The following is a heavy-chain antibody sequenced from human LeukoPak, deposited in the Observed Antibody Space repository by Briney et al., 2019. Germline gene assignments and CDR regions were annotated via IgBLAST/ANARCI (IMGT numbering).Heavy chain of an antibody. D-gene: IGHD6-13*01. CDR2: SKSSGNYI. Sequence: PGGSLRLSCVASGFSLSNYAMNWVRRAPGKGLEWVSSSKSSGNYIYYADSVKGRFTISRDNAKNSLYLQMNSLRPHDTAVYYCARSCDAAVGTGALDIWGQGTMVTVSS. V-gene: IGHV3-21*03. CDR3: ARSCDAAVGTGALDI. J-gene: IGHJ3*02. CDR1: GFSLSNYA.